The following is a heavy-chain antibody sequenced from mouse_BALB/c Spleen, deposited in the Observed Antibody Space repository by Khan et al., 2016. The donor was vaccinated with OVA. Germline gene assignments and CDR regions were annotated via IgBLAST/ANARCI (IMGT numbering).Heavy chain of an antibody. CDR2: INTETGEP. CDR3: ASSLLRDFDY. Sequence: QIQLVQSGPELKKPGETVKISCKASGYTFTDYSMHWVKQAPGKGLKWMGWINTETGEPTYAVDFKGRFAFSLETSASTAYLQINNLKNEDTATYFCASSLLRDFDYWGQGTTLTVSS. V-gene: IGHV9-2-1*01. J-gene: IGHJ2*01. CDR1: GYTFTDYS. D-gene: IGHD1-2*01.